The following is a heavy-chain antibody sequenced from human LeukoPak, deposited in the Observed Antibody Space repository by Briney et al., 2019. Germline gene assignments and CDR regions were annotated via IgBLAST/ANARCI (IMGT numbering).Heavy chain of an antibody. V-gene: IGHV4-59*01. J-gene: IGHJ4*02. CDR1: GGSISTYY. CDR3: ARAQGSSWYVADY. CDR2: IYYSGST. Sequence: SGTLSLTCTVSGGSISTYYWSWIRQPPGKGLEWIGYIYYSGSTNYNPSLKSRVTISVDTSKNQFSLKLSSVTAADTAVYYCARAQGSSWYVADYWGQGTLVTVSS. D-gene: IGHD6-13*01.